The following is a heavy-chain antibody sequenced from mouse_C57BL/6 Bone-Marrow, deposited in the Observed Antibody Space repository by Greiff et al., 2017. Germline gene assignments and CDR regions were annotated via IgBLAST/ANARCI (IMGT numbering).Heavy chain of an antibody. D-gene: IGHD2-5*01. CDR2: IGPSDSYT. CDR1: GYTFTSYW. V-gene: IGHV1-69*01. Sequence: QVQLQQPGAELVMPGASVKLSCKASGYTFTSYWMHWVKQRPGQGLEWIGEIGPSDSYTNYNQKFKGKSTLTVDKSSSTAYMQLSSLTSEDSAVYYCALYSNYGAYWGQGTLVTVSA. CDR3: ALYSNYGAY. J-gene: IGHJ3*01.